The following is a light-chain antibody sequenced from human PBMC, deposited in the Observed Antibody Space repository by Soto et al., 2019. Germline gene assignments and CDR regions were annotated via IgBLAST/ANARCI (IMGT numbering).Light chain of an antibody. CDR1: QSISSNY. V-gene: IGKV3-20*01. Sequence: EIVLTQSPGTLSMSPGERATLSCRASQSISSNYLAWYQQKPGQAPRLLIYGASSRATGIPDRFSGSGSGTDFTITISRLEDEDFAVYSCQQYCSSPRTFGQGTQVQF. J-gene: IGKJ1*01. CDR3: QQYCSSPRT. CDR2: GAS.